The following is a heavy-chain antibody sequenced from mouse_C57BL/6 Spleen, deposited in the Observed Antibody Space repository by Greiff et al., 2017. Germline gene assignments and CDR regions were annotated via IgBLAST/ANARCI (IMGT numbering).Heavy chain of an antibody. Sequence: QVQLQQPGAELVMPGASVKLSCKASGYTFTSYWMHWVKQRPGQGLEWIGEIDPSDSYTNYNQKFKGKSTLTVDKSSSTAYMQLSSLTSEDSAVYYCARSGSAMGYWGQGTSVTVSS. CDR2: IDPSDSYT. J-gene: IGHJ4*01. D-gene: IGHD4-1*01. V-gene: IGHV1-69*01. CDR1: GYTFTSYW. CDR3: ARSGSAMGY.